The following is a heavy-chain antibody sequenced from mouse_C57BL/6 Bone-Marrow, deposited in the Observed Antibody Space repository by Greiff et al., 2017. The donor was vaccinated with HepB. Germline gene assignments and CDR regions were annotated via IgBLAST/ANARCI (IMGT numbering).Heavy chain of an antibody. CDR1: GYSFTGYY. CDR3: AREGVTTPFAY. D-gene: IGHD2-2*01. V-gene: IGHV1-43*01. J-gene: IGHJ3*01. CDR2: INPSTGGT. Sequence: EVQLQQSGPELVKPGASVKISCKASGYSFTGYYMHWVKQSSEKSLEWIGEINPSTGGTSYNQKFKGKATLTVDKSSSTAYMQLKSLTSEDSAVYYCAREGVTTPFAYWGQGTLVTVSA.